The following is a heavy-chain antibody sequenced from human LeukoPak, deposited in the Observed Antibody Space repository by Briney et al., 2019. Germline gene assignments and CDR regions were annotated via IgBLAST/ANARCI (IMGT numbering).Heavy chain of an antibody. J-gene: IGHJ1*01. Sequence: PGRSLRLSCAASGFTFSSYGMHWVRQAPGKGLEWVAVIWYDGSNKYYADSVKGRFTISRDNAKNSLYLQMNSLRAEDTAVYYCARDVRFYVYWGQGTLVTVSS. D-gene: IGHD3-16*01. CDR1: GFTFSSYG. CDR2: IWYDGSNK. V-gene: IGHV3-33*01. CDR3: ARDVRFYVY.